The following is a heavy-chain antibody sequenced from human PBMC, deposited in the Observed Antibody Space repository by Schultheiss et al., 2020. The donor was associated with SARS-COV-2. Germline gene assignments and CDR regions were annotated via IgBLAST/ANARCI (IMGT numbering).Heavy chain of an antibody. CDR3: VKDRASKWYVGTSQYSYYGMDV. D-gene: IGHD6-13*01. CDR2: IDADDGTT. J-gene: IGHJ6*02. CDR1: EFTFSIYW. V-gene: IGHV3-74*03. Sequence: GGSLRLSCKASEFTFSIYWMHWVRQAPGKGLIWVSRIDADDGTTAYADSVRGRFTISRDNAKNILYLQMNSLRAEDTAIYYCVKDRASKWYVGTSQYSYYGMDVWGQGTTVTVSS.